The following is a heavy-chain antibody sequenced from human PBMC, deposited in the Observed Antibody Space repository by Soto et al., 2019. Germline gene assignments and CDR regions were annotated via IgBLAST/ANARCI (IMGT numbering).Heavy chain of an antibody. CDR1: GGSICAENY. CDR3: ARGEVWWAP. CDR2: VRCRGGA. J-gene: IGHJ5*02. Sequence: QVQLQESGPGLVKPSETLSLTCTVSGGSICAENYWTWIRQHPGNGLEWIGFVRCRGGAPFYNLSLKNRLTMPIDRSKNQFSVKLSSVTAADTAIYYCARGEVWWAPWGTGTLVTVSS. D-gene: IGHD2-21*01. V-gene: IGHV4-31*03.